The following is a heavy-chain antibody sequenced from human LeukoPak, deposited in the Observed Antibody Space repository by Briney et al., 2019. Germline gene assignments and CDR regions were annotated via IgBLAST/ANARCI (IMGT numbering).Heavy chain of an antibody. Sequence: GGSLRLSCAASGFTFSTYAMHWVRQAPGKGLEWVAVISYDGSNKYYADSVKGRFTISRDNSKNSLYLQMNSLRVEDTAVYYCARDRRGVFSTYNWFDPWGQGTLVTVSS. CDR2: ISYDGSNK. J-gene: IGHJ5*02. CDR3: ARDRRGVFSTYNWFDP. D-gene: IGHD2/OR15-2a*01. V-gene: IGHV3-30*04. CDR1: GFTFSTYA.